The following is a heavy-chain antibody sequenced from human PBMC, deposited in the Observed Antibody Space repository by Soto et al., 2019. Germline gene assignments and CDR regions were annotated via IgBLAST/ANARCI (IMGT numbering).Heavy chain of an antibody. CDR2: ISSSGSFI. V-gene: IGHV3-21*01. J-gene: IGHJ4*02. D-gene: IGHD6-13*01. CDR1: GFTFRTYG. Sequence: PGGSLRLSCAASGFTFRTYGMNWVRRAPGGGLEWVASISSSGSFIYYADSVEGRFTISRDDAEKSLYLQMNSLRAEDTALYYCAREPQGIAAALDYWGQGTLVTVSS. CDR3: AREPQGIAAALDY.